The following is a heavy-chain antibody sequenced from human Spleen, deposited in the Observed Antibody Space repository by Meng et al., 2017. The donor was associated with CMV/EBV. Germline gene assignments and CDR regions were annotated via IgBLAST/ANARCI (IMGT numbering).Heavy chain of an antibody. D-gene: IGHD3-10*01. CDR2: IRNDGSDK. Sequence: GGSLRLSCAASGFTFSNHGMHWVRQAPGKGLEWVAFIRNDGSDKYYVDSVKGRFTISRDNAKNSLYLHMNSLRAEDTAVYYCARVIWFGELLRVTNWFDPWGQGTLVTVSS. V-gene: IGHV3-30*02. CDR3: ARVIWFGELLRVTNWFDP. J-gene: IGHJ5*02. CDR1: GFTFSNHG.